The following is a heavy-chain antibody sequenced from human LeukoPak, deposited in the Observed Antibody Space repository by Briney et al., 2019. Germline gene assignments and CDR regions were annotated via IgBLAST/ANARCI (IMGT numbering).Heavy chain of an antibody. D-gene: IGHD4-23*01. CDR3: ARDRGDYGGPDH. CDR1: GGSISSSSYY. CDR2: IYYSGST. J-gene: IGHJ4*02. V-gene: IGHV4-39*06. Sequence: SETLSLTCTVSGGSISSSSYYWGWIRQPPEKGLQWIGSIYYSGSTYYNPSLKSRVTISVDTSKNQFTLKLSSVTAADTAVYYCARDRGDYGGPDHWGRGTLVTVSS.